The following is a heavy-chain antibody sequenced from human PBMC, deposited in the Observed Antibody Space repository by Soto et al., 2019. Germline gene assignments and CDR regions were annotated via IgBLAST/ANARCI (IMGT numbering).Heavy chain of an antibody. Sequence: QVQLQESGPGLVKPSQTLSLTCTVSGDSISSDGYYWSWIRQHPGKGLEWIGYIYHSGNTYYNPSLKSRVTISADTSKNQVSLKVSSVTAADTAVYYCAREAAGEGMDVWGQGTTVTVS. D-gene: IGHD2-8*02. V-gene: IGHV4-31*03. CDR3: AREAAGEGMDV. CDR1: GDSISSDGYY. J-gene: IGHJ6*02. CDR2: IYHSGNT.